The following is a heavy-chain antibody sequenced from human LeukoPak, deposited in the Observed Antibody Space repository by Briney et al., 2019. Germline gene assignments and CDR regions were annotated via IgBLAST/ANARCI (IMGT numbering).Heavy chain of an antibody. D-gene: IGHD1-1*01. Sequence: GGSLRLSCAASGFTFSSYSLNWVRQAPGKGLEWASSISSSSSYIYYADSVKGRFTISRDNAKNSLSLQMNSLRAEDTALYYCASSNNWSEFDYWGQGTLVTVSS. CDR2: ISSSSSYI. CDR3: ASSNNWSEFDY. V-gene: IGHV3-21*01. J-gene: IGHJ4*02. CDR1: GFTFSSYS.